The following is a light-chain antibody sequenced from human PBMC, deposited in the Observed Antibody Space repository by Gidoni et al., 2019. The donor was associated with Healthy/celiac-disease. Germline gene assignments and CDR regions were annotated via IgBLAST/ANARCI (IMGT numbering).Light chain of an antibody. Sequence: EIVLTQSPGTLSLSPGEIATLSCRASQRFSSSYLAWYQQQPGQDPRLLIYGASSRATGIPDRVRGSGSGTDFTLTISRLEPEDFAVYYCQQYGSSPLFTCGPGTKVDIK. CDR2: GAS. V-gene: IGKV3-20*01. CDR3: QQYGSSPLFT. J-gene: IGKJ3*01. CDR1: QRFSSSY.